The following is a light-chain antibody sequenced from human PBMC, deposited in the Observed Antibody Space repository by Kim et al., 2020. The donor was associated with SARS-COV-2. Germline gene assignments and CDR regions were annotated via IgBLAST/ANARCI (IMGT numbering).Light chain of an antibody. Sequence: ASVKLTCTLSSGNSSYAIAWHQQQPEKGPRYLMKLNGDGSHSKGDGIPDRFSGSSSGAERYLTISSLQSEDEADYYCQTWGTGIWVFGGGTKLTVL. CDR2: LNGDGSH. CDR3: QTWGTGIWV. V-gene: IGLV4-69*01. J-gene: IGLJ3*02. CDR1: SGNSSYA.